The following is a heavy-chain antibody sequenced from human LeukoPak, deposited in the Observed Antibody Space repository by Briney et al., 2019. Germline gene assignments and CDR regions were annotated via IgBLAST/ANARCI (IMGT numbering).Heavy chain of an antibody. CDR2: ISSSSSYI. D-gene: IGHD6-19*01. Sequence: GGSLRLSCAASGFTFSSYSMNWVRQAPGKGLEWVSSISSSSSYIYYADSVKGRFTISRDNSKNTLYLQMNSPRAEDTAVYYCARRRPVAYGMDVWGQGTTVTVSS. V-gene: IGHV3-21*04. J-gene: IGHJ6*02. CDR1: GFTFSSYS. CDR3: ARRRPVAYGMDV.